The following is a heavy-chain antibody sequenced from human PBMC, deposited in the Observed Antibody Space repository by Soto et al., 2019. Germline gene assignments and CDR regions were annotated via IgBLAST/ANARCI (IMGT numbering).Heavy chain of an antibody. CDR3: ATNEIVVVPAAMGGGNGTDV. D-gene: IGHD2-2*01. CDR2: INPNSGGT. J-gene: IGHJ6*02. Sequence: ASVKVSCKASGYTFTGYYMHWVRQAPGQVLEWMGWINPNSGGTNYAQKFQGRVTMTRDTPISTAYMELSRLRSDDTAVYYCATNEIVVVPAAMGGGNGTDVWGQGTTVKVSS. V-gene: IGHV1-2*02. CDR1: GYTFTGYY.